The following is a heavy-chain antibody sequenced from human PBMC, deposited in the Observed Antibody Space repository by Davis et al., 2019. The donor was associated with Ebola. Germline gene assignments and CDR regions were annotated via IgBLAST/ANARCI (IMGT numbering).Heavy chain of an antibody. CDR1: GGTFSSYA. CDR3: ARTRLERSEDY. V-gene: IGHV1-18*01. D-gene: IGHD1-1*01. Sequence: ASVKVSCKASGGTFSSYAISWVRQAPGQGLEWMGWISAYNGNTNYAQKLQGRVTMTTDTSTSTAYMELRSLRSDDTAVYYCARTRLERSEDYWGQGTLVTVSS. J-gene: IGHJ4*02. CDR2: ISAYNGNT.